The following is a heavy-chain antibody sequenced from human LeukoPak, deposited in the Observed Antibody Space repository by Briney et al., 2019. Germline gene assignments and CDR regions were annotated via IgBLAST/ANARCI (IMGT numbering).Heavy chain of an antibody. CDR3: ARGLGSGWYGGDY. CDR2: INHSGST. V-gene: IGHV4-34*01. CDR1: GGSFSGYY. D-gene: IGHD6-19*01. J-gene: IGHJ4*02. Sequence: SETLSLTCAVYGGSFSGYYWSWIRQPPGKGLEWIGEINHSGSTNYNPSLKSRVTISVDTSKNQFSLKLSSVTAADTAVYYCARGLGSGWYGGDYWGQGTLVTVSS.